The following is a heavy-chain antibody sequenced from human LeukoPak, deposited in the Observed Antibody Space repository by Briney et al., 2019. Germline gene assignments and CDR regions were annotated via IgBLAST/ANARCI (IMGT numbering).Heavy chain of an antibody. D-gene: IGHD3-16*01. J-gene: IGHJ4*02. CDR2: ISAYNGNT. Sequence: GASVKVSCKASGYTFTSYGISWVRQAPGQGLEWMGWISAYNGNTNYAQKLQGRVTMTTDTSTSTAYMELSSLRSEDTAVYYCARGYYDYVWPAGSLNYWGQGTLVTVSS. CDR1: GYTFTSYG. V-gene: IGHV1-18*01. CDR3: ARGYYDYVWPAGSLNY.